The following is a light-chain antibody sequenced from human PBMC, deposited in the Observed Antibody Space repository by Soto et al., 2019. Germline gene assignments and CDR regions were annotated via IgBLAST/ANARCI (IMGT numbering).Light chain of an antibody. J-gene: IGKJ1*01. Sequence: DIVMTQSPDSLAVSLGERATINCKSSRSVVYSSNNKNYLAWYQQKPGQPPKLLIYWASTRESGVPDRFSGSGSGTDFTLTISSLQAEDVAVYYCQQYYSTPQTFGQGTKVDI. CDR3: QQYYSTPQT. CDR1: RSVVYSSNNKNY. CDR2: WAS. V-gene: IGKV4-1*01.